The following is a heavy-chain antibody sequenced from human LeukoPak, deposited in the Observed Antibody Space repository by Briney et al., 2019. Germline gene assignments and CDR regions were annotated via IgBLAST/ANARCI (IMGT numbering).Heavy chain of an antibody. Sequence: PSEALSLTCTVSGGSVSRGTYYWSWIRQPAGKGLEWIGRIYTSGSTNYNPSLKSRITISIDTSKNQFSLKLSSVTAADTAVYYCARDSGSGWFYEAFDIWGQGTIVIVSS. CDR3: ARDSGSGWFYEAFDI. V-gene: IGHV4-61*02. J-gene: IGHJ3*02. CDR1: GGSVSRGTYY. D-gene: IGHD6-19*01. CDR2: IYTSGST.